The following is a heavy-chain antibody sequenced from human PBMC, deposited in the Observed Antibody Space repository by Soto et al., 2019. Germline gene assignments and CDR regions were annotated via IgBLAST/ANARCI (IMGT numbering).Heavy chain of an antibody. CDR3: ARSQVGRPLDV. D-gene: IGHD1-26*01. J-gene: IGHJ6*02. V-gene: IGHV1-46*01. Sequence: SVKVACTAPLYPLTNFYIHLLRQAPGQGLEWMGIINPSGGSTTYPQKFQGRVTMTRDTSTRKVRMELITLRSEDTAVYYCARSQVGRPLDVWGPGTTVTVSS. CDR2: INPSGGST. CDR1: LYPLTNFY.